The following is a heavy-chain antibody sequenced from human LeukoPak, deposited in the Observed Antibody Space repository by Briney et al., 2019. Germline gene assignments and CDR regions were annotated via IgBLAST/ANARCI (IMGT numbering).Heavy chain of an antibody. Sequence: PGRSLRLSCAASGFTFSNYAMSWVRQAPGKGLEWVSAISGSASSTYHADSVKGRFTISRDNSKNTLYLQMNSLRAEDTAVYYCARKVGAHDYWGQGTLVTVSS. CDR1: GFTFSNYA. CDR2: ISGSASST. J-gene: IGHJ4*02. D-gene: IGHD1-26*01. V-gene: IGHV3-23*01. CDR3: ARKVGAHDY.